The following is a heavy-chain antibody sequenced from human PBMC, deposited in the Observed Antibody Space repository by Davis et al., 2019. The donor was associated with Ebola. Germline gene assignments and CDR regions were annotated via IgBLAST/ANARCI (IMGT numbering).Heavy chain of an antibody. J-gene: IGHJ4*02. CDR1: GYSFTSYW. Sequence: GESLKISCKGSGYSFTSYWIGWVRQMPGKGLEWMGIIYPGDSDTEYSPSFQGQVTISADKSISTAYLQWSSLKASDTAIYYCARGTNGYNPGGYFDSWGQGTLVTVSS. D-gene: IGHD5-24*01. CDR3: ARGTNGYNPGGYFDS. V-gene: IGHV5-51*01. CDR2: IYPGDSDT.